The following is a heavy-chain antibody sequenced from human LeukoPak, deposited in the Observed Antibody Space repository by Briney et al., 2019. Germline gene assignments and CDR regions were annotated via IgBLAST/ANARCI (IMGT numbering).Heavy chain of an antibody. CDR2: INHSGST. J-gene: IGHJ4*02. CDR1: GGSFSGYY. CDR3: ARTNYDYVWGSYRYDDY. V-gene: IGHV4-34*01. Sequence: SETLSLTCAVYGGSFSGYYWSWIRQPPGKGLEWIGEINHSGSTNYNPSLKSRVTISVDTSKNQFSLKLSSVTAADTAVYYCARTNYDYVWGSYRYDDYWGQGTLVTVSS. D-gene: IGHD3-16*02.